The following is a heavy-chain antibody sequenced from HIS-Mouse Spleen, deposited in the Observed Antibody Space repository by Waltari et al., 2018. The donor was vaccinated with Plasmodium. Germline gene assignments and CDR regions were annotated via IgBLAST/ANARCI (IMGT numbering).Heavy chain of an antibody. J-gene: IGHJ3*02. Sequence: EVQLVESGGGLVKPGGSLRLSCETSGFTFSNAWMSWFRQAPGKGWKWVGRIKSKTDGETTDYAATVKGRFTISSDDSTNTLYLQMNRLKPEDTAVYYCTTGLGAFDIWGQGTMVTVSS. V-gene: IGHV3-15*01. CDR1: GFTFSNAW. CDR3: TTGLGAFDI. CDR2: IKSKTDGETT.